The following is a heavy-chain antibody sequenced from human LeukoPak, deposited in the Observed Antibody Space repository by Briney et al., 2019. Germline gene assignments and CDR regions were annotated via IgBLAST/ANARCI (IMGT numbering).Heavy chain of an antibody. D-gene: IGHD2-2*02. CDR2: INSGGST. CDR1: EFTFSSYA. J-gene: IGHJ4*02. CDR3: AKCQGASSYTPVDY. V-gene: IGHV3-23*01. Sequence: GGSLRLSCAASEFTFSSYAMSWVRQVPGRGPEWVSGINSGGSTYYADSVKGRFTISRDNSKNTLYLQMNSLRAEDTAVYYCAKCQGASSYTPVDYWGQGTLVTVSS.